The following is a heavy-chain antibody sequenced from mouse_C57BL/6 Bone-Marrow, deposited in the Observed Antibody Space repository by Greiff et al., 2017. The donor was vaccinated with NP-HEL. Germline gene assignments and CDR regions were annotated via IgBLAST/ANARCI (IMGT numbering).Heavy chain of an antibody. J-gene: IGHJ4*01. CDR1: GYTFTSYW. V-gene: IGHV1-74*01. CDR3: AIPLLLRFYAMDY. Sequence: QVQLQQPGAELVKPGASVKVSCKASGYTFTSYWMHWVKQRPGQGLEWIERIHPSDSDTNYNQKFKGKATLTVDKSSSTAYMQLSSLTSEDSAVYYCAIPLLLRFYAMDYWGQGTSVTVSS. CDR2: IHPSDSDT. D-gene: IGHD1-1*01.